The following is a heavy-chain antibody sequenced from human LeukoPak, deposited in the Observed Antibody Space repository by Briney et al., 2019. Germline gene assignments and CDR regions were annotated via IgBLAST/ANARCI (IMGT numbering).Heavy chain of an antibody. CDR3: ARERIWFGDPKDYYYMDV. Sequence: SETLSLTCTVSGGSISSSSYYWGWIRQPPGKGLEWIGSIYYSGSTYYNPSLKSRVTISVDTSKNQFSLKLSSVTAADTAVYYCARERIWFGDPKDYYYMDVWGKGTTVTISS. D-gene: IGHD3-10*01. CDR1: GGSISSSSYY. CDR2: IYYSGST. J-gene: IGHJ6*03. V-gene: IGHV4-39*07.